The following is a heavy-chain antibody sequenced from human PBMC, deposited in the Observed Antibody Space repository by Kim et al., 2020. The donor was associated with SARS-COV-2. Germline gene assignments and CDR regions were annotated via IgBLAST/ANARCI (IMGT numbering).Heavy chain of an antibody. Sequence: SVKVSCKASGCTFSSYAISWVRQAPGQGLEWMGGIIPIFGTANYAQKFQGRVTITADESTSTAYMELSSLRSEDTAVYYCARGYYDSSGYYFGFDYWGQGTLGTVSS. CDR1: GCTFSSYA. CDR2: IIPIFGTA. V-gene: IGHV1-69*13. J-gene: IGHJ4*02. CDR3: ARGYYDSSGYYFGFDY. D-gene: IGHD3-22*01.